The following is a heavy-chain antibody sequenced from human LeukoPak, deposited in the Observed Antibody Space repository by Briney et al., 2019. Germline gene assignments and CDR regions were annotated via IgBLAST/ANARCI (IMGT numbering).Heavy chain of an antibody. D-gene: IGHD1-26*01. CDR2: IYYSGST. J-gene: IGHJ4*02. Sequence: SGPTLVKPSETLSLTCTVSGGSISSYYWSWIRQPPGKGLEWIGYIYYSGSTNYNPSLKSRVTISVDTSKNQFSLKLSSVTAADTAVYYCGGASYTPYYFDYWGQGTLVTVSS. V-gene: IGHV4-59*08. CDR3: GGASYTPYYFDY. CDR1: GGSISSYY.